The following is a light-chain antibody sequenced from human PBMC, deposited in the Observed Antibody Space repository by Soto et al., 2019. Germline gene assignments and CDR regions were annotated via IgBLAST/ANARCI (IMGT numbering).Light chain of an antibody. CDR2: EGT. J-gene: IGLJ1*01. CDR3: CSYAGSRHYV. V-gene: IGLV2-23*01. Sequence: QSALTQPASVSGSPGQSITISCTGTSSDVGSYNLVSWYQQRPGKAPKFMIYEGTKRPSGISNRFSGSKSGNTASLTISGLQAEDEAAYYCCSYAGSRHYVFGTGTKVTVL. CDR1: SSDVGSYNL.